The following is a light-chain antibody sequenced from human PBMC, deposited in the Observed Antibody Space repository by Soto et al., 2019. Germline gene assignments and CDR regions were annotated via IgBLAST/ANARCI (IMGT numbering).Light chain of an antibody. V-gene: IGLV2-14*01. CDR3: SSYTNSSTLV. CDR1: SSDVGGYNY. J-gene: IGLJ1*01. CDR2: EVS. Sequence: QSVLTQPASVSGSPGQSITISCTGTSSDVGGYNYVSWYQHHPGNAPKLLIYEVSDRPSGVSNRFSGSKSGNTASLTISGLQAEDEADYYCSSYTNSSTLVFGTGTKVTVL.